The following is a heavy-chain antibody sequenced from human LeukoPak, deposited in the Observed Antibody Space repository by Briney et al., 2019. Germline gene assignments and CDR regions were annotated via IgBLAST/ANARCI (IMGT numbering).Heavy chain of an antibody. CDR3: ARSLRQITMVRGTNWFDP. CDR2: IYYSGST. D-gene: IGHD3-10*01. V-gene: IGHV4-59*12. Sequence: SETLSLTCTVSGGSISSYYWSWIRQPPGKGLEWIGYIYYSGSTYYNPSLKSRVTISVDTSKNQFSLKLSSVTAADTAVYYCARSLRQITMVRGTNWFDPWGQGTLVTVSS. CDR1: GGSISSYY. J-gene: IGHJ5*02.